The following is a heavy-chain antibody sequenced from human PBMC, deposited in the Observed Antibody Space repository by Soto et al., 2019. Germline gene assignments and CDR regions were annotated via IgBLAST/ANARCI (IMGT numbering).Heavy chain of an antibody. V-gene: IGHV5-10-1*01. Sequence: PGESLKISCKGSGYSFAGYWITWVRQKPGEGLEWMGRIDPSDSQTYYSPSFRGHVTISVTKSITTVFLQWSSLRASDTAMYYCARRIYDCDTGPNFLYYFDYWGQGAPVTVSS. CDR2: IDPSDSQT. CDR3: ARRIYDCDTGPNFLYYFDY. D-gene: IGHD3-22*01. J-gene: IGHJ4*02. CDR1: GYSFAGYW.